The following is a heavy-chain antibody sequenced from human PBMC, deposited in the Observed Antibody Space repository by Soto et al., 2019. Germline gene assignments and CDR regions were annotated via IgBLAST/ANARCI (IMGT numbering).Heavy chain of an antibody. CDR3: AREHLGARIDY. D-gene: IGHD6-6*01. CDR2: INPGTGYT. J-gene: IGHJ4*02. V-gene: IGHV1-3*01. Sequence: QVQLVQSGAEVKKPGASVKVSCKASGYTFTSYALHWVRQAPGQGLEWMALINPGTGYTKYSQKFQGRVTISRDTSARTTYMELSYLRSDDSAVYYCAREHLGARIDYWGQGTLVTVSS. CDR1: GYTFTSYA.